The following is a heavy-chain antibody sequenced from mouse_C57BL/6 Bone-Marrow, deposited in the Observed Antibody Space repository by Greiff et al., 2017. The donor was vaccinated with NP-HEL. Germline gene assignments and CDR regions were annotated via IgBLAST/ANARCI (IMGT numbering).Heavy chain of an antibody. Sequence: QVQLKQSGAELVRPGTSVKVSCKASGYAFTNYLIEWVKQRPGQGLEWIGVINPGSGGTNYNEKFKGKATLTADKSSSTAYMQLSSLTSEDSAVYFCARDGLDWDWFAYWGQGTLVTVSA. CDR2: INPGSGGT. V-gene: IGHV1-54*01. CDR1: GYAFTNYL. D-gene: IGHD4-1*01. CDR3: ARDGLDWDWFAY. J-gene: IGHJ3*01.